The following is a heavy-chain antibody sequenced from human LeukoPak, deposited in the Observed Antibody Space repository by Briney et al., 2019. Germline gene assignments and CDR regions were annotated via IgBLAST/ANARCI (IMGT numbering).Heavy chain of an antibody. J-gene: IGHJ4*02. Sequence: ASVKVSCKASGYTYTGYYMHWVRQAPGQGLKWIGWINPSSGATVYAQKFQGRVTMTRDTSTNTAYMDLSSLRSDDTAVYYCTRGRVSGSYSNYYFDYWGQGTLVTVSS. CDR1: GYTYTGYY. V-gene: IGHV1-2*02. CDR3: TRGRVSGSYSNYYFDY. CDR2: INPSSGAT. D-gene: IGHD1-26*01.